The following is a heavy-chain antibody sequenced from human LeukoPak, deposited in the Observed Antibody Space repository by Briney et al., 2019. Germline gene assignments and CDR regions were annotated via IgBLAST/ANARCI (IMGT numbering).Heavy chain of an antibody. Sequence: GGSLRLSCAASGFTFSNYGMNWVRQAPGKGLEWVSGISGRGGSTCYADSVKGRFTISRDNSKNTLYLQMNSLRAEDTAVYYCAKSSVVVAPAEYFQHWGQGTLVTVSS. V-gene: IGHV3-23*01. D-gene: IGHD2-15*01. CDR3: AKSSVVVAPAEYFQH. CDR2: ISGRGGST. CDR1: GFTFSNYG. J-gene: IGHJ1*01.